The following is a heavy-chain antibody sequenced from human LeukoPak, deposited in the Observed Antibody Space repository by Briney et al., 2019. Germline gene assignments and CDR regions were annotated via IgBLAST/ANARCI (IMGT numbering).Heavy chain of an antibody. D-gene: IGHD3-10*01. Sequence: PSETLSLTCTVSGGSISSSSYYWGWIRQPPGKGLEWIGSIYYSGSTYYNPSLKSRVTISVDTSKNQFSLKLSSVTAADTAVYYCARLWFGHRGYFDYWGQGTLVTVSS. J-gene: IGHJ4*02. V-gene: IGHV4-39*01. CDR2: IYYSGST. CDR3: ARLWFGHRGYFDY. CDR1: GGSISSSSYY.